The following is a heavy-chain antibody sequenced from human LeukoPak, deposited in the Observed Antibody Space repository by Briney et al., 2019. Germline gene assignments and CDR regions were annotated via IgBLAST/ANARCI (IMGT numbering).Heavy chain of an antibody. CDR3: ARAIVTTKTHYNDAFDI. D-gene: IGHD4-11*01. CDR1: GGTFSSYA. V-gene: IGHV1-69*13. J-gene: IGHJ3*02. Sequence: ASVKVSCKASGGTFSSYAISWVRQAPGQGLEWMGGIIPIFGTANYAQKFQGRVTITADESTGTAYMELSSLRSEDTAVYYCARAIVTTKTHYNDAFDIWGQGTMVTVSS. CDR2: IIPIFGTA.